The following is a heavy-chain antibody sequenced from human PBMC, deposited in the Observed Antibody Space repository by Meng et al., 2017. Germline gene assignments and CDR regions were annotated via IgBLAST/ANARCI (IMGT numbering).Heavy chain of an antibody. D-gene: IGHD5-24*01. J-gene: IGHJ4*02. Sequence: GESLKISCAASGFTFSSYAMHWVRQAPGKGLEWVAVISYDGSNKYYADSVKGRFTISRDNSKNTLYLQMSSLRAEDAAVYYCARGDGAGMIDGWWLQFKVSPTLDYWGQGTLVTVSS. CDR2: ISYDGSNK. V-gene: IGHV3-30*15. CDR3: ARGDGAGMIDGWWLQFKVSPTLDY. CDR1: GFTFSSYA.